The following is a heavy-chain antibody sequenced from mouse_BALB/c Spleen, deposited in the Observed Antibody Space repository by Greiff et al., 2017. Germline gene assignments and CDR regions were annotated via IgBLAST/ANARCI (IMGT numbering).Heavy chain of an antibody. CDR3: ARPDSNYFYAMDY. D-gene: IGHD2-5*01. V-gene: IGHV5-17*02. CDR1: GFTFSSFG. Sequence: DVKLVESGGGLVQPGGSRKLSCAASGFTFSSFGMHWVRQAPEKGLEWVAYISSGSSTIYYADTVKGRFTISRDNPKNTLFLQMTSLRSEDTAMYYCARPDSNYFYAMDYWGQGTSVTVSS. J-gene: IGHJ4*01. CDR2: ISSGSSTI.